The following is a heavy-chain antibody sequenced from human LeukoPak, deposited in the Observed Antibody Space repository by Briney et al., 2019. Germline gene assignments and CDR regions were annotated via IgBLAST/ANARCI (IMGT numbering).Heavy chain of an antibody. V-gene: IGHV4-61*02. J-gene: IGHJ6*03. CDR2: IYTRGST. CDR1: GGSISSGSYY. Sequence: SETLTLTCTVSGGSISSGSYYWRWVRQPAGKGLEWIGRIYTRGSTNYNPSLKRRVTISVDTSKKQFSLKLSSVTAADTAVYYCARAHSSSSGYYYYYYMDVWGKGTTVTVSS. D-gene: IGHD6-6*01. CDR3: ARAHSSSSGYYYYYYMDV.